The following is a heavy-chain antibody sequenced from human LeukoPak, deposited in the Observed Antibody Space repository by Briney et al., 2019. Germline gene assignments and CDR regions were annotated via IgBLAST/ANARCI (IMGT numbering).Heavy chain of an antibody. D-gene: IGHD6-19*01. CDR1: GFTFSSYT. V-gene: IGHV3-21*01. Sequence: PGGSLRLSCAASGFTFSSYTMNWVRHAPGKGLEWVSSISSSSAYYADSVKGRFTISRDNAKNSLYLRMNSLRAEDTAVYYCARDPTWNSGWDFDYWGQGTLVTVSS. CDR2: ISSSSA. CDR3: ARDPTWNSGWDFDY. J-gene: IGHJ4*02.